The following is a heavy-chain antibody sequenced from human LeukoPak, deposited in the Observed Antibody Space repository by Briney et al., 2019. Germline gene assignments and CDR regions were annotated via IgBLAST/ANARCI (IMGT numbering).Heavy chain of an antibody. CDR3: ARCWLYCSGGSCYLDAFDI. CDR2: IYSGGST. V-gene: IGHV3-53*01. D-gene: IGHD2-15*01. Sequence: PGGSLRLSCAASGFAVSSNYMSWVRQAPGKGLEWVSVIYSGGSTYYADSVKGRFTISRDNSKNTLYLQMNSLRAEGTAVYYCARCWLYCSGGSCYLDAFDIWGQGTMVTVSS. CDR1: GFAVSSNY. J-gene: IGHJ3*02.